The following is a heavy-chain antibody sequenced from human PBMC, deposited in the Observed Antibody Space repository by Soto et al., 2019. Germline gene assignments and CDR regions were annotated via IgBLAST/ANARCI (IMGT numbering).Heavy chain of an antibody. CDR2: INAGNGNT. V-gene: IGHV1-3*01. Sequence: ASVKVSCKASGYTFTSYAMHWVRQAPGQRLEWMGWINAGNGNTKYSQKFQGRVTITRDTSASAAYMELSSLRSEDTAVYYCARVYYDSSGYYWYFDLWGRGTLVTVSS. J-gene: IGHJ2*01. CDR3: ARVYYDSSGYYWYFDL. CDR1: GYTFTSYA. D-gene: IGHD3-22*01.